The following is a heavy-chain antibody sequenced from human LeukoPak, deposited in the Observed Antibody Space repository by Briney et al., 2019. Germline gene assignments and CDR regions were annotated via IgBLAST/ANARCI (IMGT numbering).Heavy chain of an antibody. CDR2: ISYDGSNK. J-gene: IGHJ4*02. CDR3: ARDRPIVVVVAATGEFDY. CDR1: GFTFSSYA. D-gene: IGHD2-15*01. V-gene: IGHV3-30*04. Sequence: PGRSLRLSCAASGFTFSSYAMHWVREAPGKGLEWVAVISYDGSNKYYADSVKGRFTISRDNSKNTQYLQMNSLRAEDTAVYYCARDRPIVVVVAATGEFDYWGQGTLVTVSS.